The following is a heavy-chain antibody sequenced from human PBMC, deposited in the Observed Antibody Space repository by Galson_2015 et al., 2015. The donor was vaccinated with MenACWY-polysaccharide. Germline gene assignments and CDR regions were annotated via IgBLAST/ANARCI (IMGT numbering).Heavy chain of an antibody. J-gene: IGHJ4*02. V-gene: IGHV3-33*06. Sequence: SLRLSCAASGFTFSSYGMHWVRQAPGKGLEGVAVIWYDGSNKYYADSVKGRFTISRDNSKNTLYLQMNSLRAEDTAVYYCAKCSGWAPYYFDYWGQGTLVTVSS. D-gene: IGHD2-15*01. CDR2: IWYDGSNK. CDR3: AKCSGWAPYYFDY. CDR1: GFTFSSYG.